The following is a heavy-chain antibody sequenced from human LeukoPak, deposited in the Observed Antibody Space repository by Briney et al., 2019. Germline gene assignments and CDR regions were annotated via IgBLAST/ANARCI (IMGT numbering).Heavy chain of an antibody. CDR1: GGSISSGSYY. CDR3: ARDGVLDYYYYYMDV. D-gene: IGHD3-16*01. V-gene: IGHV4-61*02. J-gene: IGHJ6*03. Sequence: SETLSLTCIVSGGSISSGSYYWSWIRQPAGKGLEWIGRIYTSGSTNYNPSLKSRVTISVDTSKNQFSLKLSSVTAADTAVYYCARDGVLDYYYYYMDVWGKGTTVTVSS. CDR2: IYTSGST.